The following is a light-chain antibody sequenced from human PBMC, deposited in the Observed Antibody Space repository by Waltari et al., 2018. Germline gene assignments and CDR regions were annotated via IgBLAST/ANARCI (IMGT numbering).Light chain of an antibody. J-gene: IGLJ3*02. CDR3: SSFTSSSTRV. Sequence: QSALTQPASVSGSPGQSITISCTGTSSDVGGHKYVSWYQQHPGKAPKLMIYDVSNRPSGVSNRFSGSKSGNTASLTISGLQAEDEADYYCSSFTSSSTRVFGGGTKLTVL. CDR2: DVS. V-gene: IGLV2-14*03. CDR1: SSDVGGHKY.